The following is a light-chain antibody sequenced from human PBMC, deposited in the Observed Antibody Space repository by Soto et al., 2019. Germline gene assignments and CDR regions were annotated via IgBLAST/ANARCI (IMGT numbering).Light chain of an antibody. Sequence: DILLTQSPDTLSLSPGQRATLSCRASRTISSDYLAWYQQRPGQAPRLLIYDASQRVTGIPDRFSGSGSGTEFTLTITKLEPDDFAIYYCQQYGSSPFVTFGGGTKVVIK. CDR2: DAS. V-gene: IGKV3-20*01. J-gene: IGKJ4*01. CDR3: QQYGSSPFVT. CDR1: RTISSDY.